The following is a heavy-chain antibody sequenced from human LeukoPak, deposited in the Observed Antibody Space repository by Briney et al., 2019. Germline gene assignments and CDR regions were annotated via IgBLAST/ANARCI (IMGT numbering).Heavy chain of an antibody. J-gene: IGHJ6*02. CDR2: IKPNSGGT. V-gene: IGHV1-2*02. Sequence: GPVKVSCKASGYTFSGYYMHWVRQAPGQGLEWMGWIKPNSGGTNYGQKFQGRVTMTRDTSISTAYMELSRLRSDDTAVYYCARDQHGMDVWGQGTTVTVSS. CDR1: GYTFSGYY. CDR3: ARDQHGMDV.